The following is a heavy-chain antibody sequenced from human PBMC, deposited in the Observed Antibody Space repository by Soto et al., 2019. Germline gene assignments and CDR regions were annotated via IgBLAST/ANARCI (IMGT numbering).Heavy chain of an antibody. CDR1: GFTFSDYY. D-gene: IGHD2-15*01. CDR2: ISSSGTGI. V-gene: IGHV3-11*01. CDR3: ARAYSDAFDI. Sequence: QVQLVESGGGLVKPGGSLRLSCAVSGFTFSDYYMTWIRQAPGKGLEWVSYISSSGTGIYYADSVRGRFTISRDNAKNSLYVQMSNLRAEYTAVYYCARAYSDAFDIWGQVTMVTVSS. J-gene: IGHJ3*02.